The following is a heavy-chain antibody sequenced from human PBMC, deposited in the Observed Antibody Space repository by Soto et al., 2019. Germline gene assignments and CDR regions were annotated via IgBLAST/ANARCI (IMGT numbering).Heavy chain of an antibody. CDR1: GFTFDDYA. CDR3: AKDSQALWLKNFDY. Sequence: GGSLRLSCAASGFTFDDYAMHWVRQAPGKGLEWVSGISWNSGSIGYADSVKGRFTISRDNAKNSLYLQMNSLRAEDTALYYCAKDSQALWLKNFDYWGQGTLVTVSS. J-gene: IGHJ4*02. V-gene: IGHV3-9*01. D-gene: IGHD5-18*01. CDR2: ISWNSGSI.